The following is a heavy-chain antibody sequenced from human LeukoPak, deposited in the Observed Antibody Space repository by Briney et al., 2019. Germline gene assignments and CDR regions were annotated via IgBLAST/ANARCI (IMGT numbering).Heavy chain of an antibody. V-gene: IGHV3-23*01. D-gene: IGHD6-6*01. CDR2: ISGSGGST. CDR3: AKGEAARPIGFDY. Sequence: GGSLRLSCAASGFTFGSYAMSWVRQAPGKGLEWVSAISGSGGSTYYADSVKGRFTISRDNSKNTLYLQMNSLRAEDTAVYYCAKGEAARPIGFDYWGQGTLVTVSS. CDR1: GFTFGSYA. J-gene: IGHJ4*02.